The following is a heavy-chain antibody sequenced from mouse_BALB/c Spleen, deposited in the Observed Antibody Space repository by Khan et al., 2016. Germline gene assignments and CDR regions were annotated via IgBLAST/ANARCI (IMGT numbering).Heavy chain of an antibody. V-gene: IGHV1-7*01. CDR1: GYTFTSYW. D-gene: IGHD2-3*01. J-gene: IGHJ4*01. CDR3: ARTGGYDGYAMYY. CDR2: INPSTGYT. Sequence: QVQLKQSGAELAKPGASVKMSCKASGYTFTSYWMHWVKQRLGQGLEWIGYINPSTGYTEYNQKFKDKATLTADKSSSTAYMQLSSLTSEDSAVYYCARTGGYDGYAMYYWGHGTSVTVSS.